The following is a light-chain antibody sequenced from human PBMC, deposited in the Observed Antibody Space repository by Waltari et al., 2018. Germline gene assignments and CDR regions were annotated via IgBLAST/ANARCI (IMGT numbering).Light chain of an antibody. CDR2: DVI. CDR3: SSYTTSTTLV. J-gene: IGLJ3*02. Sequence: QSALTQPASVSGSPGQSITISCTGTSSDVGYYNYGSWYQQHPGKAPKLMIYDVIRRPSGVSNRFSGSKSGNTASLTISGLQAEDEADYYCSSYTTSTTLVFGGGTKLTVL. V-gene: IGLV2-14*01. CDR1: SSDVGYYNY.